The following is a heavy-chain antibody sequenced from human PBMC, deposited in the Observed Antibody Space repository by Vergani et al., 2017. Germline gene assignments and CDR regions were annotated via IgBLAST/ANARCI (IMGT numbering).Heavy chain of an antibody. CDR2: IYHTGTT. J-gene: IGHJ6*03. V-gene: IGHV4-31*03. D-gene: IGHD2/OR15-2a*01. Sequence: LKESGPTLVKPSQTLSLTCTVSGDSIRSGVYYWGWIRQHPGQGLEWIGYIYHTGTTYYNPSLRGRINISVDTSKNQLSLKLTSVTAADTAVYFCARAGLPFYAFYMDVWGKGITVTVSS. CDR3: ARAGLPFYAFYMDV. CDR1: GDSIRSGVYY.